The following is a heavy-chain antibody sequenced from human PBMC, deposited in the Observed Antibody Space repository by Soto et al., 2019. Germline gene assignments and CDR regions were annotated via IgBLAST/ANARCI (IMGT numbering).Heavy chain of an antibody. Sequence: SETLSLTCTVSGGSISSSSYYWGWIRQPPGKGLEWIGSIYYSGSTYYNPSLKSRVTISGDTSKNQFSLKLSSVTAADTAVYYCASPGRVGGYCSSTSCYTRFDYWGQGTLVTVSS. D-gene: IGHD2-2*02. CDR1: GGSISSSSYY. CDR3: ASPGRVGGYCSSTSCYTRFDY. V-gene: IGHV4-39*01. J-gene: IGHJ4*02. CDR2: IYYSGST.